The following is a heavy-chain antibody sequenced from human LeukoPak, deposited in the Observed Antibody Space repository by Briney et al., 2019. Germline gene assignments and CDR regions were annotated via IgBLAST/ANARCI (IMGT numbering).Heavy chain of an antibody. J-gene: IGHJ4*02. D-gene: IGHD4-23*01. CDR3: VRESTVVTPGVFDH. Sequence: GGSLRLSCAASGFIVSANYMSWVRQAPGKGLEWVSVIYSGGDTYYKDSVKGRFTISRDNSKNTVYLQMNSLRAEDTAVYYCVRESTVVTPGVFDHWGQGTLVTVSS. V-gene: IGHV3-66*01. CDR2: IYSGGDT. CDR1: GFIVSANY.